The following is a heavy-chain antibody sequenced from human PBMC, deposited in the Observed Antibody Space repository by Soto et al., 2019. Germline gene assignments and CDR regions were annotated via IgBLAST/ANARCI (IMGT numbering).Heavy chain of an antibody. CDR3: ARVGLGAFDAFDV. D-gene: IGHD1-26*01. J-gene: IGHJ3*01. V-gene: IGHV3-74*01. CDR1: GFTFSRYW. Sequence: GGSLRLSCVASGFTFSRYWMHWVRQVPGKGLVWVSRINTDGSSRSYADSVKGRFTISRDNAKNTLYLQMNSLRAEDTAVYYCARVGLGAFDAFDVWGQGTLVTVSS. CDR2: INTDGSSR.